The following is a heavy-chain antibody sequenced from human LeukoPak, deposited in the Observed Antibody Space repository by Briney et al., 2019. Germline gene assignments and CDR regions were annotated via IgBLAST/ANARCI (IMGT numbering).Heavy chain of an antibody. J-gene: IGHJ4*02. CDR3: ARDRNTDFWSGYYTNYCDY. CDR1: GFTLSTYW. V-gene: IGHV3-7*01. CDR2: IKQDGSEK. D-gene: IGHD3-3*01. Sequence: GGSLRLSCAAPGFTLSTYWMNWVRQAPGKGLEWVATIKQDGSEKYYVDSVKGRFTISRDNAKNSLYLQMNSLRAEDTAVYYCARDRNTDFWSGYYTNYCDYWGQGTLVTVSS.